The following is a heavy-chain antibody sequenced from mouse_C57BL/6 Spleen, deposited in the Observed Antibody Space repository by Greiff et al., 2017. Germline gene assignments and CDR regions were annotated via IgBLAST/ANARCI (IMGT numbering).Heavy chain of an antibody. CDR3: ARGDTTALDY. Sequence: QVQLKQPGAELVKPGASVKMSCKASGYTFTSYWITWVKQRPGQGLEWIGDIYPGSGSTNYNEKFKSKATLPVDTSSSTAYMQLSSLTSEDSAVYYCARGDTTALDYWGQGTTLTVSS. D-gene: IGHD1-2*01. V-gene: IGHV1-55*01. CDR2: IYPGSGST. J-gene: IGHJ2*01. CDR1: GYTFTSYW.